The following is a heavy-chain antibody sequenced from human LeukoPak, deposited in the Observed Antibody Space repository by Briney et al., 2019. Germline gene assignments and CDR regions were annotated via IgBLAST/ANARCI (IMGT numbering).Heavy chain of an antibody. J-gene: IGHJ3*02. CDR3: ARVGYYDSSGYLGAFDI. CDR1: GGSISSSSYY. V-gene: IGHV3-11*04. Sequence: LSLTCTVSGGSISSSSYYWGWIRQPPGKGLEWVSYISSSSSTIYYADSVKGRFTISRDNAKNSLYLQMNSLRAEDTAVYYCARVGYYDSSGYLGAFDIWGQGTMVTVSS. D-gene: IGHD3-22*01. CDR2: ISSSSSTI.